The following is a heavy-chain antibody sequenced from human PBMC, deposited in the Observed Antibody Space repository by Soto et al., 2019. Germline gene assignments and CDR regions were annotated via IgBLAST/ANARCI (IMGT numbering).Heavy chain of an antibody. D-gene: IGHD5-12*01. V-gene: IGHV1-18*01. CDR3: ARDLLSGNGYNPGI. CDR1: GYTFTSYG. J-gene: IGHJ3*02. CDR2: ISAYNGST. Sequence: ASVKVSCKASGYTFTSYGISWVRQAPGQGLERMGWISAYNGSTNYAQKLQGRVTMTTDTSTSTAYMERRSLRSDDTAVYYCARDLLSGNGYNPGIWGQGTMVTVSS.